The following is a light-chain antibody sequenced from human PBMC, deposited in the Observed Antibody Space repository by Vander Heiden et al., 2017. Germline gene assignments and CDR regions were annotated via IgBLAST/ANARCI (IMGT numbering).Light chain of an antibody. CDR1: GSNIGAVFD. J-gene: IGLJ2*01. V-gene: IGLV1-40*01. Sequence: QSVLTQPPSLSGAPRQTVTISCTGSGSNIGAVFDVHWYYHLPGSASKLLIFANDKRPSGVPKRFSASKSGASAYLTITGLQAEDEGDYYCQSYDRSLSGYVIFGGGTKLTVL. CDR3: QSYDRSLSGYVI. CDR2: AND.